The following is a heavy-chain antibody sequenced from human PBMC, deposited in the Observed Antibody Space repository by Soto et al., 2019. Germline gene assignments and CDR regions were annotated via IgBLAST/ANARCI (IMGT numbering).Heavy chain of an antibody. CDR3: ARPPYDSSGYYPN. V-gene: IGHV3-72*01. CDR2: TRNKANSYTT. D-gene: IGHD3-22*01. CDR1: GFTFSDHY. Sequence: VQLVESGGGLVQPGGSLSLSCAASGFTFSDHYMDWVRQTPGKGLEWVGRTRNKANSYTTEYAASVKGRFTISRDDSKNSLYLQMNSLKTEDTAVYYCARPPYDSSGYYPNWGQGTLVTVSS. J-gene: IGHJ4*02.